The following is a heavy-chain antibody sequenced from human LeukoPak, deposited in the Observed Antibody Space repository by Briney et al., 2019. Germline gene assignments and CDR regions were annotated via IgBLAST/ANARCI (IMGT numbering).Heavy chain of an antibody. Sequence: GGSLRLSCAASGFTFSSYAMSWVRQAPGKGLEWVSAISGSGGSTYYADSVKGRFTISRDNAKNTLYLQMNSLRAEDTAVYYCARVEWELYYFDYWGQETLVTVSS. V-gene: IGHV3-23*01. CDR2: ISGSGGST. J-gene: IGHJ4*02. CDR3: ARVEWELYYFDY. D-gene: IGHD1-26*01. CDR1: GFTFSSYA.